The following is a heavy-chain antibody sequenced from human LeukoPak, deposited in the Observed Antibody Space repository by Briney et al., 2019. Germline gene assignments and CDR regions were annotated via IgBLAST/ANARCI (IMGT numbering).Heavy chain of an antibody. J-gene: IGHJ3*02. V-gene: IGHV3-23*01. Sequence: GGSLRLSCAASGFTFSSYAMSWVRQAPGKGLEWVSAISGSGGSTYYADSVKGRFTISRDNSKNTLYLQMNSLRAEDTAVYYCATYQLLGSHAFDIWGQETMVTVSS. CDR1: GFTFSSYA. CDR2: ISGSGGST. CDR3: ATYQLLGSHAFDI. D-gene: IGHD2-2*01.